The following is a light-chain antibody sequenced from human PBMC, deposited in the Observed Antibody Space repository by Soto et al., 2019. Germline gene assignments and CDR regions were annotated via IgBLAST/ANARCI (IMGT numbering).Light chain of an antibody. CDR2: ATS. CDR3: QQANSFPLT. Sequence: IQLTQSPSSLSASVGDRVTITCRAGQGLSSYLAWYQQKPGKVPKLLIYATSSLQSGVPSRFSGSGSGTDFTLTISSLQPEDFATYYCQQANSFPLTFGGGTKVDI. V-gene: IGKV1-12*01. CDR1: QGLSSY. J-gene: IGKJ4*01.